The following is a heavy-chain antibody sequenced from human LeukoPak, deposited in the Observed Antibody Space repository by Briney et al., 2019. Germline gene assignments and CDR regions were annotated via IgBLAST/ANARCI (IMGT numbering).Heavy chain of an antibody. CDR1: GFTFTTYW. J-gene: IGHJ4*02. CDR3: AKDDAWLRFGE. V-gene: IGHV3-23*01. CDR2: ISPSGDIT. D-gene: IGHD3-10*01. Sequence: GGSLRLSCAASGFTFTTYWMNWVRQAPGKGLEWVSGISPSGDITYYADSVKGRFTISRDNSKNTLYLEVISLTAEDTAVYYCAKDDAWLRFGEWSQGTLVTVSS.